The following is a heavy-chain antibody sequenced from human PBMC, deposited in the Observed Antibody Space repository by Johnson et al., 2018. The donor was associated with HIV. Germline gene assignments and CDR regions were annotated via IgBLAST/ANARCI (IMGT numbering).Heavy chain of an antibody. CDR2: ITSSGSTV. Sequence: QVLFVESGGGLVNPGGSLRISCAAFGFTFSDYYMSWVRQAPGMGLEWVSYITSSGSTVYYADSVKGRFTISRDNTKNSLYLQMNILSAEDTALYYCARAPEVRGVDAFDVWGQGTVVIVSS. CDR1: GFTFSDYY. J-gene: IGHJ3*01. D-gene: IGHD3-10*01. V-gene: IGHV3-11*04. CDR3: ARAPEVRGVDAFDV.